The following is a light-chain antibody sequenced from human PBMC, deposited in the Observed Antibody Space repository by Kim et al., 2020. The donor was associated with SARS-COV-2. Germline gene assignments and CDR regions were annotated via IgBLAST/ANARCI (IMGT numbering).Light chain of an antibody. CDR2: GAS. CDR1: HSVSSSY. J-gene: IGKJ2*01. CDR3: QQYGSSYT. Sequence: FSPAESATLSCRASHSVSSSYLAWYQQKPGQAPRLLIYGASSRATGIPDRFSGSGSGTDFTLTISRLEPEDFAVYYCQQYGSSYTFGQGTKLEIK. V-gene: IGKV3-20*01.